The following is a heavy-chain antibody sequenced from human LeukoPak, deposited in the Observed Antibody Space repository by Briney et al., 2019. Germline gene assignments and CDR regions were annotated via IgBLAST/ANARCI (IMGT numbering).Heavy chain of an antibody. V-gene: IGHV3-7*01. D-gene: IGHD3-3*01. J-gene: IGHJ4*02. CDR1: GFTFSSYW. CDR3: ARGYYDFYGPKFDY. CDR2: IKQDGSEK. Sequence: GGSLRLSCAASGFTFSSYWMSWVRQAPGKGLEWVANIKQDGSEKYYVDSVKGRFTISRDNAKNSLYLQMNSLRAEDTAVYYCARGYYDFYGPKFDYWGQGTLVTVSS.